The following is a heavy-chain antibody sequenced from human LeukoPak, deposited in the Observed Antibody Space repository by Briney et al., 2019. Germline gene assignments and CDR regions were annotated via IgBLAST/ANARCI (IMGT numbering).Heavy chain of an antibody. D-gene: IGHD1-26*01. CDR3: ALVGATRGYYFDY. CDR2: INHSGST. CDR1: GGSFSGYY. J-gene: IGHJ4*02. Sequence: SETLSLTCAVYGGSFSGYYWSWIRQPPGKGLEWIGEINHSGSTNYNPSLKSRVTISVDTSKNQFSLKLSSVTAADTAVYYCALVGATRGYYFDYWGRGTLVTVSS. V-gene: IGHV4-34*01.